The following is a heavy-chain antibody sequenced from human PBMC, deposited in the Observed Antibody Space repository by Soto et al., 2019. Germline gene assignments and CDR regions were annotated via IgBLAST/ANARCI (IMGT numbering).Heavy chain of an antibody. D-gene: IGHD6-13*01. CDR3: TTDYMQLAGGGHYYYYYMDV. V-gene: IGHV3-15*01. CDR2: IKSKTDGGTT. J-gene: IGHJ6*03. CDR1: GFTSSNAW. Sequence: PGGSLRLSCAASGFTSSNAWMSWVRQAPGKGLEWVGRIKSKTDGGTTDYAAPVKGRFTISRDDSKNTLYLQMNSLKTEDTAVYYCTTDYMQLAGGGHYYYYYMDVWGKGTTVTVSS.